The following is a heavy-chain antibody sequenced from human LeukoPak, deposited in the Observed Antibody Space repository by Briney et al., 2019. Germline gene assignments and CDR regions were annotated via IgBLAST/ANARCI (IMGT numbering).Heavy chain of an antibody. J-gene: IGHJ4*02. CDR2: ISSSGSTI. Sequence: GGSLRLSCAASGFAFSDYYMSWIRQAPGKGLEWVSYISSSGSTIYCADSVKGRLTISRDNAKNSLYLQMNSLRAEDTAVYYCARERERGYFDYWGQGTLVTVSS. CDR1: GFAFSDYY. CDR3: ARERERGYFDY. V-gene: IGHV3-11*01.